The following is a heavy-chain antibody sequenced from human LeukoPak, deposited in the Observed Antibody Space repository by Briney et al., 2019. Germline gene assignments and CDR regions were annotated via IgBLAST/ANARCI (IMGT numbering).Heavy chain of an antibody. V-gene: IGHV1-69*13. CDR2: IIPIFGTA. CDR3: ARENGYDRDRELTL. Sequence: SVKVSCKASGGTFSSYAISWVRQAPGQGLEWMGGIIPIFGTANYAQKLQGRVTITADESTSTAYMELSSQRSEDTAVYYCARENGYDRDRELTLWGQGTLVTVSS. J-gene: IGHJ4*02. D-gene: IGHD5-12*01. CDR1: GGTFSSYA.